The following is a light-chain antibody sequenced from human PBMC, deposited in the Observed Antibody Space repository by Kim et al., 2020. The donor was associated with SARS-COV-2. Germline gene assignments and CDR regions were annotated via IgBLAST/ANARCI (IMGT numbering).Light chain of an antibody. CDR2: GAS. CDR1: QSVSSRF. Sequence: EIVLTQSPGTLSLSPGERATLSCRASQSVSSRFLAWYQQKPGQTPRLLIYGASSSATGIPDRFSGSGSETDFTLTISRLEPEDLAVYFCQQYDDSPSITFGQGTRLEIK. CDR3: QQYDDSPSIT. J-gene: IGKJ5*01. V-gene: IGKV3-20*01.